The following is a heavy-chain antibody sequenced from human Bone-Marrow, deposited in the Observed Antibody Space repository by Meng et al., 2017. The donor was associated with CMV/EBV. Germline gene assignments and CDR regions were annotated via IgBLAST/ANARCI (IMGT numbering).Heavy chain of an antibody. CDR2: IYPSGST. CDR1: GGSISSYY. V-gene: IGHV4-4*07. D-gene: IGHD1-1*01. Sequence: GSLRLSCTVSGGSISSYYWSWIRQPAGKGLEWIGRIYPSGSTNYNPSLKSRVTISVDRSKNQFSLKLSSVTAADTAVYYCAREMGDWNDPYGMDVWGQGTTVTVS. J-gene: IGHJ6*02. CDR3: AREMGDWNDPYGMDV.